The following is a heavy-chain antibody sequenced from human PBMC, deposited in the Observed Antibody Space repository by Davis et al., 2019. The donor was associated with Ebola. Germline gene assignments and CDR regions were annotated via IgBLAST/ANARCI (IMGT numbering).Heavy chain of an antibody. CDR3: ARAKDIVVVPAAYYYYYGMDV. D-gene: IGHD2-2*01. J-gene: IGHJ6*02. CDR2: ISYDGSNK. CDR1: GFTFSSYA. V-gene: IGHV3-30-3*01. Sequence: PGGSLRLSCAASGFTFSSYAMHWVRQAPGKGLEWVAVISYDGSNKYYADSVKGRFTISRDNSKNTLYLQMNSLRAEDTAVYYCARAKDIVVVPAAYYYYYGMDVWGQGTTVTVSS.